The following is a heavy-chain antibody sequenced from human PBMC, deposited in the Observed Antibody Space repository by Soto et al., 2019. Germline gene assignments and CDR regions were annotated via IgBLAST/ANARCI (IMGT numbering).Heavy chain of an antibody. CDR3: ARTFMTTVTLGYYYMDV. V-gene: IGHV4-31*03. D-gene: IGHD4-17*01. CDR2: IYYTGST. Sequence: PSETLSLTCTVSGGSISSGGYYWSWIRQHPGKGLEWIGYIYYTGSTYYNPSLKSRVTISVDTSKNQFSLKLSSVTAADTAVYYCARTFMTTVTLGYYYMDVWGKGTTVTVSS. J-gene: IGHJ6*03. CDR1: GGSISSGGYY.